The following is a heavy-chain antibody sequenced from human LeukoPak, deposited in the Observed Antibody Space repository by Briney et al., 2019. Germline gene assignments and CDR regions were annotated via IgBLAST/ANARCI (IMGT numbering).Heavy chain of an antibody. J-gene: IGHJ4*02. D-gene: IGHD3-22*01. CDR1: GYTFTSYG. CDR3: ARDYYDSSGYLRDY. CDR2: ISAYNGNT. V-gene: IGHV1-18*01. Sequence: ASVKVSFKASGYTFTSYGISWVRQAPGQGLEWMGWISAYNGNTNYAQKLQGRITMTTDTSTSTAYMDLRSLRSDDTAVYYCARDYYDSSGYLRDYWGQGTLVTVPS.